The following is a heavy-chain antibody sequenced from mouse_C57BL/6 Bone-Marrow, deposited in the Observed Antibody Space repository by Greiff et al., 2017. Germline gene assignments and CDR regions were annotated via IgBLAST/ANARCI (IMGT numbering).Heavy chain of an antibody. CDR3: TTPITTVVAPWYFDV. V-gene: IGHV14-4*01. Sequence: VQLQQSGAELVRPGASVKLSCTASGFNIKDDYMHWVKQRPEQGLEWIGWIDPENGDTAYASKFQGKATITAETSSNTAYLQLSSLTSEDTAVYYCTTPITTVVAPWYFDVWGTGTTVTVSS. CDR1: GFNIKDDY. CDR2: IDPENGDT. D-gene: IGHD1-1*01. J-gene: IGHJ1*03.